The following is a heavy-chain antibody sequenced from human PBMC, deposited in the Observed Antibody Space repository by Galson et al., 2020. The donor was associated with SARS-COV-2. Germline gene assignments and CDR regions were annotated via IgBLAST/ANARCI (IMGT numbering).Heavy chain of an antibody. Sequence: SETLSLTCSVSGDSLTSGGFFWTWIRQHPGKGLEWIGNIYNTGSVYYNSSLESRARISIDLSKNEFSLRVTSVTATDTAVYYCARGAGNRGGLLWGQGTLATVSS. CDR2: IYNTGSV. V-gene: IGHV4-31*03. CDR3: ARGAGNRGGLL. CDR1: GDSLTSGGFF. D-gene: IGHD3-10*01. J-gene: IGHJ4*02.